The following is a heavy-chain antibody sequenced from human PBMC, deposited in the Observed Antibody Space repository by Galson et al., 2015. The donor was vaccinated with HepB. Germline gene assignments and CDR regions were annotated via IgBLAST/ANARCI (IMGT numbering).Heavy chain of an antibody. D-gene: IGHD6-25*01. CDR2: ISGSDGST. V-gene: IGHV3-23*01. J-gene: IGHJ3*01. CDR1: GFTFSNYA. CDR3: AKCMAATRGGFDV. Sequence: SLRLSCAASGFTFSNYAMAWVRQAPGKGLEWVSVISGSDGSTYYAESAKGRFTISRDNSKNTLYLQMNNLGAEDTDLYYCAKCMAATRGGFDVWGQGTMLTVSS.